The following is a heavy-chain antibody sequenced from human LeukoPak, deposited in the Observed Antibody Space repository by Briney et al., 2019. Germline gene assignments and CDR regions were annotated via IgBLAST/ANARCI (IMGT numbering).Heavy chain of an antibody. V-gene: IGHV3-15*01. CDR2: IKRRSNGGTT. Sequence: GGSLRLSCTASGFTFSNAWMSWVRQAPGKGLEWVGRIKRRSNGGTTDYAAPVKGRFTISRDDSKSTLYLQMNSLKTEDTAIYYCTTANYDDFFAHWGQGVLVTVSS. D-gene: IGHD4-17*01. CDR1: GFTFSNAW. CDR3: TTANYDDFFAH. J-gene: IGHJ5*02.